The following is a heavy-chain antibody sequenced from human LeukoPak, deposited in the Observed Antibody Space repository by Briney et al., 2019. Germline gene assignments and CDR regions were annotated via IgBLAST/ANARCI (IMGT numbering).Heavy chain of an antibody. CDR1: GYTFTSYY. J-gene: IGHJ4*02. CDR2: INPSGGST. V-gene: IGHV1-46*01. CDR3: ARVGRDYYDSSGYPFDY. Sequence: ASVKVSCKASGYTFTSYYMHWVRQAPGQGLEWMGIINPSGGSTSYAQKFQGRVTMTRDMSTSTVYMELSSLRSEDTAVYYCARVGRDYYDSSGYPFDYWGQGTLVAVSS. D-gene: IGHD3-22*01.